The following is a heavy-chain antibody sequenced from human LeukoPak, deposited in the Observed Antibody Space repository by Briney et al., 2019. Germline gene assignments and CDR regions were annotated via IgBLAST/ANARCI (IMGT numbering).Heavy chain of an antibody. CDR3: AKDSQSSSSHNWFDP. Sequence: GGSLRLSCAASGFNFKNYWMHWVRQAPGKGLEWVSDISGSGSSRNYADSVKGRFTISRDNSKNTLYLQMNSLRAEDTAVYYCAKDSQSSSSHNWFDPWGQGTLVTVSS. J-gene: IGHJ5*02. CDR1: GFNFKNYW. CDR2: ISGSGSSR. V-gene: IGHV3-23*01. D-gene: IGHD6-6*01.